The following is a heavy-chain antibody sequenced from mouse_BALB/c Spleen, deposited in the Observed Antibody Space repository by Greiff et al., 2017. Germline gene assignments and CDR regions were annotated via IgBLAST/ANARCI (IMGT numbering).Heavy chain of an antibody. CDR3: AKGDYYGNYGAMDY. Sequence: EVKLMESGGGLVKPGGSLKLSCAASGFTFSDYYMYWVRQTPEKRLEWVATISDGGSYTYYPDSVKGRFTISRDNAKNNLYLQMSSLKSEDTAMYYCAKGDYYGNYGAMDYWGQGTSVTVSS. J-gene: IGHJ4*01. V-gene: IGHV5-4*02. CDR1: GFTFSDYY. D-gene: IGHD2-1*01. CDR2: ISDGGSYT.